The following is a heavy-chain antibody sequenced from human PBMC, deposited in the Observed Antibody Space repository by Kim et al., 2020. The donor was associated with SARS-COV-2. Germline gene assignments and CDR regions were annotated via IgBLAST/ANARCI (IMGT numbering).Heavy chain of an antibody. J-gene: IGHJ6*02. CDR3: ARVYYDILTGYYYGMDV. Sequence: AKGRFTISRDNSKNTLYLQMNSRRAEDTAVYYCARVYYDILTGYYYGMDVWGQGTTVTVSS. D-gene: IGHD3-9*01. V-gene: IGHV3-30*07.